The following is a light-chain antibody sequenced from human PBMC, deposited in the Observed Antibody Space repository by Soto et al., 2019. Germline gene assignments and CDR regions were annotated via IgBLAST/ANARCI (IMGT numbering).Light chain of an antibody. J-gene: IGLJ1*01. CDR2: MVS. Sequence: QSVLTHPASVSGSPGQSITSSGTGTSSDVGNYNYVSWYQQYPGRVPKLLIYMVSNRASGVSNRFSGSKSGNTAPLTISGLQAEDEADYFCTSPTPGSLYVFGTGTKVTVL. CDR1: SSDVGNYNY. V-gene: IGLV2-14*01. CDR3: TSPTPGSLYV.